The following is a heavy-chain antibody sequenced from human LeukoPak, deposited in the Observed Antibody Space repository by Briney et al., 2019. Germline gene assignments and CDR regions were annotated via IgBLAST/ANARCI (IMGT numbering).Heavy chain of an antibody. CDR2: IFPILGIA. J-gene: IGHJ5*02. CDR1: GGTFSSYA. D-gene: IGHD1-26*01. CDR3: ARTGLGATQGWFDP. Sequence: SVKVSCKASGGTFSSYAISWVRQSPGQGLEWMGRIFPILGIANYAQKFQGRVTITADKSTSTAYMELSSLRSEDTAVYYCARTGLGATQGWFDPWGQGTLVTVSS. V-gene: IGHV1-69*04.